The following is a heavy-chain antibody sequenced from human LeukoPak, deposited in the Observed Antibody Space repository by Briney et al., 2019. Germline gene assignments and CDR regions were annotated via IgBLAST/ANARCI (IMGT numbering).Heavy chain of an antibody. CDR1: GFTFSSYA. CDR3: AKDKGITGTTWFAGDAFDI. Sequence: GGSLRLSCAASGFTFSSYAMSWVRQAPGKGLEWVSAISGSGGSTYYADSVKGRFTISRDNSKNTLYLQMNSLRAEDTAVYYCAKDKGITGTTWFAGDAFDIWGQGTMVTVSS. J-gene: IGHJ3*02. V-gene: IGHV3-23*01. D-gene: IGHD1-20*01. CDR2: ISGSGGST.